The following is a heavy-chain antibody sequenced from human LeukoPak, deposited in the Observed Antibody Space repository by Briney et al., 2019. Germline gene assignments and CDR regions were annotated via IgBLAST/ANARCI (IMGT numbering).Heavy chain of an antibody. CDR3: AKRARTGPFFDD. D-gene: IGHD7-27*01. CDR2: INTNTGSP. J-gene: IGHJ4*02. CDR1: GGTFSSYA. V-gene: IGHV7-4-1*02. Sequence: ASVKVSCKASGGTFSSYAISWVRQAPGQGLEWMGWINTNTGSPTYVQGFTGRFVFSVDTSVTTAYLQISSLKPEDAAVYYCAKRARTGPFFDDWGQGTLVTVSS.